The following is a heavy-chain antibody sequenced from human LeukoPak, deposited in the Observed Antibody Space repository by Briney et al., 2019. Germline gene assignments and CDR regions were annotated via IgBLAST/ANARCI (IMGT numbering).Heavy chain of an antibody. V-gene: IGHV5-51*01. D-gene: IGHD4-17*01. CDR3: ARRYGHGIHV. Sequence: GESLKISCKGSGYNFATYWIDWVRQMPGKGLEWVGIIYPSDSDTRYSPSFQGQVTISADKSISTAYLQWSSLKASDTAIYYCARRYGHGIHVWGQGTTVTVSS. CDR1: GYNFATYW. CDR2: IYPSDSDT. J-gene: IGHJ6*02.